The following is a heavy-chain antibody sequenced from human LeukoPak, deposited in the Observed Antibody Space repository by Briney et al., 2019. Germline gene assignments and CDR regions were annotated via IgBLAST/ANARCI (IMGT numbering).Heavy chain of an antibody. J-gene: IGHJ6*03. CDR3: ARDRLGAYYYYYYMDV. CDR2: ISSSSSYI. D-gene: IGHD1-26*01. V-gene: IGHV3-21*01. Sequence: GGSLRLSCAASGFTFSSYSMNWVRQAPGKGLEWVSSISSSSSYIYYADSVKGRFTISRDNAKNSLYLQMNSLRAEDTAVYYCARDRLGAYYYYYYMDVWGKGTTVTVSS. CDR1: GFTFSSYS.